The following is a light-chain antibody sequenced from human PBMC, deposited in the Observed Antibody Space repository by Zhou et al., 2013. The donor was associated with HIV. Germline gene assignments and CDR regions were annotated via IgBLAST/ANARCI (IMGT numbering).Light chain of an antibody. V-gene: IGLV2-8*01. Sequence: QSALTQPPSASGSPGQSVAISCTGTSSDVGSYTYVSWYQQYPGKAPKVVIYDVSKRPTGVPDRFSGSKSGNTASLTVSGLQAEDEADYYCSSYAGNNKYVFGTGTKVTVL. J-gene: IGLJ1*01. CDR3: SSYAGNNKYV. CDR2: DVS. CDR1: SSDVGSYTY.